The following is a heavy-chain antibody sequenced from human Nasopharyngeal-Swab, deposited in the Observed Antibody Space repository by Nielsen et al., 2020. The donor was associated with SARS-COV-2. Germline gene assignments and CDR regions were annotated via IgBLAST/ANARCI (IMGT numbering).Heavy chain of an antibody. CDR3: ARDQGSFGSYFDH. Sequence: PGKGLEWIGSIYDSGRTYYNPSLKSRVTISVDTSKNQFSLNLSSVTAADTAVYYCARDQGSFGSYFDHWGQGTLVTVSS. V-gene: IGHV4-39*07. CDR2: IYDSGRT. D-gene: IGHD3-16*01. J-gene: IGHJ4*02.